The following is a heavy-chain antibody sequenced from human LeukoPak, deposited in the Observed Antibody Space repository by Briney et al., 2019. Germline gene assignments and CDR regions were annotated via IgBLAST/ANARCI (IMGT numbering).Heavy chain of an antibody. J-gene: IGHJ3*02. CDR1: GFTFSSYW. CDR3: AKSYQRGYNYWMDAFDI. V-gene: IGHV3-7*03. Sequence: PGGSLRLSCAASGFTFSSYWMSWVRQAPGKGLEWVANIKQDGSEKYYVDSVKGRFTISRDNAKNSLYLQMNSLRGEDMALYYCAKSYQRGYNYWMDAFDIWGQGTMVTVSS. D-gene: IGHD5-18*01. CDR2: IKQDGSEK.